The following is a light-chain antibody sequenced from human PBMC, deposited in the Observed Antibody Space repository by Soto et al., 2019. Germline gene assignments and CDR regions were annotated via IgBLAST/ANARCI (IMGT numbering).Light chain of an antibody. CDR3: QQRYNWPIT. J-gene: IGKJ5*01. CDR1: QSVSGY. Sequence: EIVMTQSPATLSFSPGATATLSCGASQSVSGYIGWYQQKPGQAPRLLIYADSNRATGIPARFSGSGSGTDFTLTISSLEPEDFSVYYCQQRYNWPITFGQGTRLEIK. CDR2: ADS. V-gene: IGKV3-11*01.